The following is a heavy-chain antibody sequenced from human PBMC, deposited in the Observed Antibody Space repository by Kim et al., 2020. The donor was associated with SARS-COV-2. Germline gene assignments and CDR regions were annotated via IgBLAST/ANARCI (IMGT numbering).Heavy chain of an antibody. D-gene: IGHD5-12*01. J-gene: IGHJ6*02. Sequence: VKGRFTISRDNSKNSLYLQMNSLRAEDTALYYCAKDMNYVDIGNYYGMDVWGQGTTVTVSS. CDR3: AKDMNYVDIGNYYGMDV. V-gene: IGHV3-43D*03.